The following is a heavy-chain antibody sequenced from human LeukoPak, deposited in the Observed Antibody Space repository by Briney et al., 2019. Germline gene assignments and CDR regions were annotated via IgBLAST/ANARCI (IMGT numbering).Heavy chain of an antibody. Sequence: PGGSRRLSCASSGSAFSTTWMHWVRQAPGKGLLWVSLITSDGTTTTYADSVKGRFTISRDNAANMVYLQMNSPRAEDSAVYYCASDSYYSIAVWGQGTTVTVSS. J-gene: IGHJ6*02. D-gene: IGHD3-22*01. CDR3: ASDSYYSIAV. CDR2: ITSDGTTT. CDR1: GSAFSTTW. V-gene: IGHV3-74*03.